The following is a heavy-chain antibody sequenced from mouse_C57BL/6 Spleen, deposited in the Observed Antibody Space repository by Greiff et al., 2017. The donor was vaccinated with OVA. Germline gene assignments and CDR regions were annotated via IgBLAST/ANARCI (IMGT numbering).Heavy chain of an antibody. CDR2: ISYDGSN. D-gene: IGHD1-1*01. CDR3: AYYYGSSQGNY. V-gene: IGHV3-6*01. J-gene: IGHJ4*01. Sequence: EVQLQESGPGLVKPSQSLSLTCSVTGYSITSGYYWNWIRQFPGNKLEWMGYISYDGSNHYNPSLKNRISITRDTSKNQFFLKLNSVTTEDTATYYCAYYYGSSQGNYWGQGTSVTVSS. CDR1: GYSITSGYY.